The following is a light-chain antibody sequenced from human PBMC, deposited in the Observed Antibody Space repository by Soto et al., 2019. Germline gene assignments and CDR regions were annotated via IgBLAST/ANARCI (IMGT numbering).Light chain of an antibody. V-gene: IGLV2-14*01. CDR3: SSYTLRNTLVL. CDR2: EVS. Sequence: QSALTQPASVSGSPGQSITSSCTGTSSDVGGYNFVSWYQQHTGKAPKLIIYEVSSRPSGVSCRFSGFKSGSTGSLNISGLQAAEEADYYCSSYTLRNTLVLFGGGTKLAVL. J-gene: IGLJ3*02. CDR1: SSDVGGYNF.